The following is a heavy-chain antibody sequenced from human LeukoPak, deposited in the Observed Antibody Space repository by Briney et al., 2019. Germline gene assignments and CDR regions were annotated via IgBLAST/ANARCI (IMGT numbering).Heavy chain of an antibody. CDR3: ARDLYYYDSSGYYYGVGFDY. CDR2: IWYDGSNK. CDR1: GFTFSSYG. J-gene: IGHJ4*02. V-gene: IGHV3-33*01. D-gene: IGHD3-22*01. Sequence: GSLRLSCAASGFTFSSYGMHWARQAPGKGLEWVAVIWYDGSNKYYADSVKGRFTISRDNSKNTLYLQMNSLRAEDTAVYYCARDLYYYDSSGYYYGVGFDYWGQGTLVTVSS.